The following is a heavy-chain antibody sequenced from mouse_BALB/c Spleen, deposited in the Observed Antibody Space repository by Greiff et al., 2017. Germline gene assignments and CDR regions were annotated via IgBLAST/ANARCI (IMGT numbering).Heavy chain of an antibody. CDR1: GFTFSSYA. CDR2: ISSGGRT. Sequence: EVKLVESGGGLVKLGGSLKLSCAASGFTFSSYAMSWVRQTPEKRLEWVASISSGGRTYYPDSVKGRFTISRDNARNILYLQMSSLRSEDAAMFYCARENYDWYFDVWGAGTTVTVSS. D-gene: IGHD1-1*01. CDR3: ARENYDWYFDV. J-gene: IGHJ1*01. V-gene: IGHV5-6-5*01.